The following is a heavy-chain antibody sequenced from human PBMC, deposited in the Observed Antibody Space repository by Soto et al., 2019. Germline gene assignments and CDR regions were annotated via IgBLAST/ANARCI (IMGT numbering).Heavy chain of an antibody. Sequence: QVQLVQSGADVKKPGSSVKVSCKASGGTFSSYTISWVRQAPGQGLEWMGRIIPILGIANYAQKFQGRVTITADKSTSTAYMELSSLRSEDTAVYYCARVGRDGDNFDYWGQGTLVTVSS. CDR2: IIPILGIA. V-gene: IGHV1-69*02. CDR3: ARVGRDGDNFDY. CDR1: GGTFSSYT. J-gene: IGHJ4*02. D-gene: IGHD3-10*01.